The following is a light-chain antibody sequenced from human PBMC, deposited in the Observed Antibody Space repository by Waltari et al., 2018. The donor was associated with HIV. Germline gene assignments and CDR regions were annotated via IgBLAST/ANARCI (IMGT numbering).Light chain of an antibody. CDR3: QQYNSLVFT. J-gene: IGKJ3*01. CDR1: QSISSW. CDR2: KAS. V-gene: IGKV1-5*03. Sequence: DIPMTKSPSTLSASVGDRVTITCRASQSISSWLAWYQQKPGKAPKLLIYKASSLESGVPSRFSGSGSGTEFTLTISSLQPDDFATYYCQQYNSLVFTFGPGTKVDIK.